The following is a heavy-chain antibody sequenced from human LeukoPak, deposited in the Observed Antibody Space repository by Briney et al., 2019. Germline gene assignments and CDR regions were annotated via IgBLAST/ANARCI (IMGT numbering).Heavy chain of an antibody. CDR1: GFTFSSYS. D-gene: IGHD4/OR15-4a*01. V-gene: IGHV3-21*01. CDR3: ARGGAYYYYMDV. CDR2: ISSSSSYI. J-gene: IGHJ6*03. Sequence: GGSLRLSCAASGFTFSSYSMNWVRQPPGKGLEWVSSISSSSSYIYYADSLKGRFTISRDNAKNSLYLQMNSLRAEDTAVYYCARGGAYYYYMDVWGKGPTVTVSS.